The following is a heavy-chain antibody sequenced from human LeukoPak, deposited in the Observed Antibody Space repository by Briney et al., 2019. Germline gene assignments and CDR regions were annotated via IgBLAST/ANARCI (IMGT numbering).Heavy chain of an antibody. D-gene: IGHD2-2*02. V-gene: IGHV3-23*01. CDR1: GFILSSFA. CDR2: ISSPGGNT. CDR3: AKTRNGYTTEYLQH. Sequence: GGSLRLSCTSSGFILSSFAMSWVRQPPGKGLEWVSSISSPGGNTYYADSVKGRFTISRDNSNNLVYLQMNSLRAEDTAVYYCAKTRNGYTTEYLQHWGQGTLVTVSS. J-gene: IGHJ1*01.